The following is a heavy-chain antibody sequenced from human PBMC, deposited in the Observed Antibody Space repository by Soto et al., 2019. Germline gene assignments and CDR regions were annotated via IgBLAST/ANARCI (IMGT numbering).Heavy chain of an antibody. Sequence: EVQLMESGGGLVQPGRSLRLSCAASGFTFDNYAMHWVRQVPGKGLEWVSGISWNSGNIGYADSVKGRFTISRDNAQNSLYLQMNSLRSEDTAFYYCAKDHMAWAVLFDSWGQGTLVTVSS. J-gene: IGHJ4*02. CDR2: ISWNSGNI. V-gene: IGHV3-9*01. D-gene: IGHD2-21*01. CDR1: GFTFDNYA. CDR3: AKDHMAWAVLFDS.